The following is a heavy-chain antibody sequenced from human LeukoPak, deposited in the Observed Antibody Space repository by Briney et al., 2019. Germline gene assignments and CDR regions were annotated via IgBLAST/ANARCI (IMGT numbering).Heavy chain of an antibody. CDR3: ARDLAVYYYDSRVPTGY. CDR2: ISYDGSNK. Sequence: PGGSLRLSCAASGFTFSSYAMHWVRQAPGKGLEWVAVISYDGSNKYYADSVKGRFTISRDNSKNTLYLQMNSLRAEDTAVYYCARDLAVYYYDSRVPTGYWGQGTLVTVSS. V-gene: IGHV3-30-3*01. D-gene: IGHD3-22*01. J-gene: IGHJ4*02. CDR1: GFTFSSYA.